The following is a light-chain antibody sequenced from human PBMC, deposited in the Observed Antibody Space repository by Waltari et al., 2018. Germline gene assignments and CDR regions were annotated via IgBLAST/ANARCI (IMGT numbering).Light chain of an antibody. J-gene: IGKJ1*01. CDR1: QGIGNW. V-gene: IGKV1-12*01. CDR2: RAS. Sequence: DLQMTQSPSSLSASICDRVPIPCRASQGIGNWLAWYQHKTGKAPKLLICRASSLETGVPSRFSGSGSGTDFTLTISSLQAEDVATYYCQQHDKSPRTFGQGTKVEIK. CDR3: QQHDKSPRT.